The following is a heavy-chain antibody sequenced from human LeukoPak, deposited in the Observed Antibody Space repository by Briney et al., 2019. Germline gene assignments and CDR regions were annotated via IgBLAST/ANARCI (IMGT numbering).Heavy chain of an antibody. CDR3: ARGRVLRYFEDYYYMDV. J-gene: IGHJ6*03. D-gene: IGHD3-9*01. CDR1: GGTFSSYT. V-gene: IGHV1-69*05. Sequence: VKVSCNASGGTFSSYTISWVRQAPGQGREWMGGIIPIFGTANYAQKFQGRVTITTDESTSTAYMELSSLRSEDTAVYYCARGRVLRYFEDYYYMDVWGKGTTVTVSS. CDR2: IIPIFGTA.